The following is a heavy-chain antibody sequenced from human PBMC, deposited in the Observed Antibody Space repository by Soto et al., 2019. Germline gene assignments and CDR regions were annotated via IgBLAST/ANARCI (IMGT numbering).Heavy chain of an antibody. V-gene: IGHV1-18*01. CDR2: ISAYNGNT. J-gene: IGHJ6*03. D-gene: IGHD3-3*01. Sequence: QVQLVQSGAEVKKPGASVKVSCKASGYTFTSYGISWVRQAPGQGLEWMGWISAYNGNTNYAQKRQGRVTMTTDTSTSTAYMELRSLRSDDTALYYCARITSRGRITIFGVVIKDYYMDVWGKGTTVTFSS. CDR3: ARITSRGRITIFGVVIKDYYMDV. CDR1: GYTFTSYG.